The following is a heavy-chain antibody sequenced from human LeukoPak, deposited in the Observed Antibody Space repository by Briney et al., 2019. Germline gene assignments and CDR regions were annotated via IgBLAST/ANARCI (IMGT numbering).Heavy chain of an antibody. CDR1: GYTFTGYY. CDR2: INPNSGGT. J-gene: IGHJ5*02. CDR3: ARGTDSNSSDGDWFDP. D-gene: IGHD6-6*01. V-gene: IGHV1-2*02. Sequence: GASVKVSCKASGYTFTGYYMHWVRQAPGQGLEWMGWINPNSGGTNYAQKFQGRVTMTRDTSISTAYMELSRLRSDDTAVYYCARGTDSNSSDGDWFDPWGQGTLSPSPQ.